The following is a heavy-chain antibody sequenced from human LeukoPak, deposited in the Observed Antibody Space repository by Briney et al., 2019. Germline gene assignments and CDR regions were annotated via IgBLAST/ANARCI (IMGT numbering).Heavy chain of an antibody. J-gene: IGHJ3*02. CDR3: AREYYYDSSGYRSRAFDI. CDR2: IYYSGST. Sequence: SETLSLTCTVSGGSISSSSYYWGWIRQPPGKGLEWIGSIYYSGSTYYNPSLKSRVTISVDTSKNQFSLKLSSVTAADTAVYYCAREYYYDSSGYRSRAFDIWGQGTMVTVSS. CDR1: GGSISSSSYY. D-gene: IGHD3-22*01. V-gene: IGHV4-39*07.